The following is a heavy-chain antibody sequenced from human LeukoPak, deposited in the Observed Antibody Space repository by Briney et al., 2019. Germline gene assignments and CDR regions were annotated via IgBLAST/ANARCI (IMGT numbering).Heavy chain of an antibody. V-gene: IGHV3-66*01. CDR3: ASSSWDD. CDR2: IYSDGNT. J-gene: IGHJ4*02. D-gene: IGHD6-13*01. CDR1: GFTVSSKY. Sequence: PGGSLRLSCAASGFTVSSKYMSWVRRPPGTGLEWVSVIYSDGNTYYADSVKGRFTISRDNSKNTVYPQMNSLRAEDTAVYYCASSSWDDWGQGTLVTVSS.